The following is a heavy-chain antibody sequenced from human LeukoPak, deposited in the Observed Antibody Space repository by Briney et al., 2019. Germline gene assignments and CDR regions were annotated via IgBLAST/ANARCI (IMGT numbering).Heavy chain of an antibody. J-gene: IGHJ5*02. D-gene: IGHD6-19*01. CDR3: ARDRMISGWYNWFDP. Sequence: PGGSLRLSCAASGFTFSSYAMSWVRQAPGKGLEWVSAITGSGGSTYYADSVKGRFTMSRDNSKSTVYLQMNSLRAEDTAVYYCARDRMISGWYNWFDPWGQGTLVTVSS. CDR2: ITGSGGST. CDR1: GFTFSSYA. V-gene: IGHV3-23*01.